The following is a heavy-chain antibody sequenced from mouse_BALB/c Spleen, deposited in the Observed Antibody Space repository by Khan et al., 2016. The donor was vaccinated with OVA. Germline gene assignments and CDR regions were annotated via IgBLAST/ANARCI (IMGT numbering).Heavy chain of an antibody. D-gene: IGHD2-10*02. CDR2: IWGGGST. V-gene: IGHV2-6-5*01. Sequence: VQLQESGPGLVAPSQSLSITCTVSGFSLTDYGVSWIRQPPGKGLEWLGVIWGGGSTYYNSALKSRLSISKDNSESQVFLKMNILQTDDTAIYYCAKGVWSYYFTLDYWGQGTSVTVAS. CDR3: AKGVWSYYFTLDY. CDR1: GFSLTDYG. J-gene: IGHJ4*01.